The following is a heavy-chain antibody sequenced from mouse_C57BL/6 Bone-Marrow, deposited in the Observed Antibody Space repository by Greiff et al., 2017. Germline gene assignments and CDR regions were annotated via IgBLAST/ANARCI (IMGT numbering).Heavy chain of an antibody. V-gene: IGHV1-81*01. D-gene: IGHD1-1*01. CDR3: ASYAWFAD. CDR1: GYTFTSYG. CDR2: IYPRSGNN. J-gene: IGHJ3*01. Sequence: QVQLKESGAELARPGASVKLSCKASGYTFTSYGISWVKQRTGQGLEWIGEIYPRSGNNYYNEKVKGKATLTADKYSSTAYMARRSPTSEDSAVYFCASYAWFADWGQGTLVTVSA.